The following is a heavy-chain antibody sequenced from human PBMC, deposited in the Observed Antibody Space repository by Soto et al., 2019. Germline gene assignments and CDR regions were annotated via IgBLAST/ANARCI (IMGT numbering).Heavy chain of an antibody. D-gene: IGHD3-3*01. CDR1: GFTFSSYA. CDR2: ISGSGGST. CDR3: AKGHYDFWSGYEDY. Sequence: GGSLRLSCAASGFTFSSYAMSWVRQAPGKGLEWVSAISGSGGSTYYADSVKGRFTISRDNSKNTLYLQMNSLRAEDTAVYYCAKGHYDFWSGYEDYWGQGTLVTVSS. J-gene: IGHJ4*02. V-gene: IGHV3-23*01.